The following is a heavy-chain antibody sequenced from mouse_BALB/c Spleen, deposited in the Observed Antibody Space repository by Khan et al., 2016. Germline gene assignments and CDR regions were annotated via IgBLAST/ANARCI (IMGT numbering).Heavy chain of an antibody. CDR3: ARWRDGNYEYYFDY. J-gene: IGHJ2*01. Sequence: EVQLQESGPGLVKPSQSLSLTCTVTGYSITSDYAWNWIRQFPGNKLEWMGYISYSGSTSYNPSLKSRISITRDTSKNQFFLQLNSVTTEDTATYYCARWRDGNYEYYFDYWGQGTTLTVSS. CDR1: GYSITSDYA. CDR2: ISYSGST. D-gene: IGHD2-1*01. V-gene: IGHV3-2*02.